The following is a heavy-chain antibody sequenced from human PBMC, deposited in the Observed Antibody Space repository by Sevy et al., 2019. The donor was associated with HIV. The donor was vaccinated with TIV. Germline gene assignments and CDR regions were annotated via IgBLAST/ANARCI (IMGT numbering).Heavy chain of an antibody. CDR3: ARDAAEGPYSSTWYSNWLDP. CDR2: ISYDGING. J-gene: IGHJ5*02. CDR1: GFTFSSYA. D-gene: IGHD6-13*01. V-gene: IGHV3-30*04. Sequence: GGSLRLSCAASGFTFSSYAMHWVRQAPGKGLEWVAVISYDGINGYYADSVKGRFTISRDNSKNTLYLQMNSLRTEDTAVYYCARDAAEGPYSSTWYSNWLDPWGQGTQVTVSS.